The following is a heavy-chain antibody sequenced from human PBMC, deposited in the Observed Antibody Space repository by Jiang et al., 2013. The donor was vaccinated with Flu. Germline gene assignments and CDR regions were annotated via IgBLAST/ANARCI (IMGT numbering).Heavy chain of an antibody. CDR1: GFSLSTSGVG. CDR2: IYWDDDK. J-gene: IGHJ4*02. D-gene: IGHD6-13*01. CDR3: AHAPTGIAAAGRYFDY. Sequence: TLTLTCTFSGFSLSTSGVGVGWIRQPPGKALEWLALIYWDDDKRYSPSLKSRLTITKDTSKNQVVLTMTNMDPVDTATYYCAHAPTGIAAAGRYFDYWGQGTLVTVSS. V-gene: IGHV2-5*02.